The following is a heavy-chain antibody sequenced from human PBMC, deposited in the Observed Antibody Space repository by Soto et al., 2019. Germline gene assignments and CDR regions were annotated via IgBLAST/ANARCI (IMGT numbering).Heavy chain of an antibody. D-gene: IGHD3-22*01. CDR2: ISYDGSNK. Sequence: QVQLVESGGGVVQPGRSLRLSCAASGFTFSSYGMHWVRQAPGKGLEWVAVISYDGSNKYYADSVKGRFTISRDNSKNTLDLQINSLRAEDTAVYYCAKGTDYYDDSGYYFDYWGQGSLVTVSA. J-gene: IGHJ4*02. CDR1: GFTFSSYG. V-gene: IGHV3-30*18. CDR3: AKGTDYYDDSGYYFDY.